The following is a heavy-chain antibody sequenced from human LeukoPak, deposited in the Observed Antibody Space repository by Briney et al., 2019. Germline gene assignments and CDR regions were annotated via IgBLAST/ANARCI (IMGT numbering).Heavy chain of an antibody. CDR3: ARGYSSGWYNWFDP. V-gene: IGHV6-1*01. CDR1: GDSVSSNSAA. J-gene: IGHJ5*02. CDR2: TYYRSKWYN. Sequence: SQTPSLTCAISGDSVSSNSAAWHWIRQSPSRGLEWLGRTYYRSKWYNDYAASVKSRITINPDTSKNQFSLQLNSVTPEDTAVYYCARGYSSGWYNWFDPWGQGTLVTVSS. D-gene: IGHD6-19*01.